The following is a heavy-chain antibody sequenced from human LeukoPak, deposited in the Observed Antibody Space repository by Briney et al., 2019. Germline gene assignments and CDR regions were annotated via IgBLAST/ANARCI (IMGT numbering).Heavy chain of an antibody. J-gene: IGHJ4*02. V-gene: IGHV3-7*01. CDR2: IEQDGSER. D-gene: IGHD6-19*01. CDR1: GFTFSTYW. Sequence: GGSLRLSCAASGFTFSTYWMTWVRQAPGKGLEWVANIEQDGSERYYVHSVKGRFTISRDNAKNSLYLQMNSLRVEDTAVYYCARDQGIAVACPFDYWGQGTLVTVSS. CDR3: ARDQGIAVACPFDY.